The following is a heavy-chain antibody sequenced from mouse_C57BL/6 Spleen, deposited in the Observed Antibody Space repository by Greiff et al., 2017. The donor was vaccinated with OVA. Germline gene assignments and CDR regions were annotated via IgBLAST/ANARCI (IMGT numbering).Heavy chain of an antibody. D-gene: IGHD3-2*02. V-gene: IGHV1-69*01. Sequence: QVQLKQPGAELVMPGASVKLSCKASGYTFTSYWMHWVKQRPGQGLEWIGEIDPSDSYTNYNQKFKGKSTLTVDKSSSTAYMQLSSLTSEDSAVYYCARLDSSGPAWFAYWGQGTLVTVSA. J-gene: IGHJ3*01. CDR1: GYTFTSYW. CDR2: IDPSDSYT. CDR3: ARLDSSGPAWFAY.